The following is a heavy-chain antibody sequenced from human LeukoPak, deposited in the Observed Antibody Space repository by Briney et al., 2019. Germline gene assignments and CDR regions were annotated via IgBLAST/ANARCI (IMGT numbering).Heavy chain of an antibody. CDR1: AFIFSNYN. V-gene: IGHV3-21*01. D-gene: IGHD2-15*01. J-gene: IGHJ4*02. Sequence: PGGSLRLSCAASAFIFSNYNMNWVRQAPGKGLEWVSSISMNSNYIYYADSVKGRFTISRDNAKNSLYLQMNSLRAEDTAVYYCARSGYNYYFDYWGQGTLVTVSS. CDR2: ISMNSNYI. CDR3: ARSGYNYYFDY.